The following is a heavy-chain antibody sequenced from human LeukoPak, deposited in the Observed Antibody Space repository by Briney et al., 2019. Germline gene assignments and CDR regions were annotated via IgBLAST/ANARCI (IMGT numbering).Heavy chain of an antibody. J-gene: IGHJ4*02. CDR1: GFTVSNNY. Sequence: GVSLRLSCAASGFTVSNNYMSWVRQAPGKGLEWVSVIYSGGSTYYADSVKGRFTISRDTSKNTLFLQMNSLRVEDTAVYYCARDEQAVAGYDHWGQGTLVTVSS. D-gene: IGHD6-19*01. CDR2: IYSGGST. CDR3: ARDEQAVAGYDH. V-gene: IGHV3-53*01.